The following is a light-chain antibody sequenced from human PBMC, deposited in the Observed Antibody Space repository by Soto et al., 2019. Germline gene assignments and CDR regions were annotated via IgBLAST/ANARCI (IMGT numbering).Light chain of an antibody. J-gene: IGKJ4*01. V-gene: IGKV1-17*01. CDR2: ATS. Sequence: DIHMTQSPSSLSASVGDRVTITCRASQSISNYLNWYQQKPGKAPKLLIYATSSLQSGVPSRFSGSGSGTDFTLTISSLQPEDFATYYCLQHNSYPLTFGGGTKVDIK. CDR1: QSISNY. CDR3: LQHNSYPLT.